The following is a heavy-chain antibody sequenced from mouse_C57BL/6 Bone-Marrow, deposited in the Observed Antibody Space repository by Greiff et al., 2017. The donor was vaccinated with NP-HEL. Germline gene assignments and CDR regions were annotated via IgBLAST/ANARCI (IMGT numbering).Heavy chain of an antibody. J-gene: IGHJ3*01. D-gene: IGHD2-3*01. V-gene: IGHV1-75*01. CDR1: GYTFTAYY. Sequence: VQLQQSGPELVKPGASVKISCKASGYTFTAYYINWVKQRPGQGLEWIGWIFPGSGSTYYNEKFKGKATLTVDKSSSTAYMLLSSLTLKDSAVYFCASRYDGYYVWFAYWGQGTLVTVSA. CDR2: IFPGSGST. CDR3: ASRYDGYYVWFAY.